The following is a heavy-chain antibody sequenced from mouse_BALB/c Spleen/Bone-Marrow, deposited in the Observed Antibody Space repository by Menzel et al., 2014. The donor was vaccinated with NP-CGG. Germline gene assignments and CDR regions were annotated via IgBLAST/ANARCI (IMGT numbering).Heavy chain of an antibody. Sequence: EVQLVESGPVLVQPSQSLSLTCTVTAYSITSGYGWHWIRQVPGNKLEWMGYIHYSGSTHYNPSLKSRISITRDTSKNQFFLQLNAVTTEVSATYDCARVSTISALFAYRVQVTPVTGS. CDR1: AYSITSGYG. D-gene: IGHD3-1*01. CDR2: IHYSGST. J-gene: IGHJ3*01. CDR3: ARVSTISALFAY. V-gene: IGHV3-1*02.